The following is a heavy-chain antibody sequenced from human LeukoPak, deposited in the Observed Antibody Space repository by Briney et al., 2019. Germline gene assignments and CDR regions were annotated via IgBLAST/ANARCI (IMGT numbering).Heavy chain of an antibody. J-gene: IGHJ4*02. Sequence: SQTLSLTCTVSGGSISSGSYYWTWIRQPAGKGLEWVGRIYTSGSTNYNPSLKSRVTISVDTSKNQFSLRLTSVTAADTAVYYCARARYDSNGYYLDSWGQGTLVTVSS. V-gene: IGHV4-61*02. CDR3: ARARYDSNGYYLDS. CDR1: GGSISSGSYY. CDR2: IYTSGST. D-gene: IGHD3-22*01.